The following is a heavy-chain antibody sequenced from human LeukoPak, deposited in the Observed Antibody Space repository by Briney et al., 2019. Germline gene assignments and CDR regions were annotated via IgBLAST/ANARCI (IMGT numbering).Heavy chain of an antibody. CDR1: GGSISSYY. V-gene: IGHV4-4*07. CDR3: ARGYYDSSGYYPVWFDP. D-gene: IGHD3-22*01. J-gene: IGHJ5*02. CDR2: IYTSGST. Sequence: SETLSLTCTVSGGSISSYYWSWIRQPAGKGLEWIGRIYTSGSTNYNPSLKSRVTMSVDTSKNQFSLKLSFVTAADTAVYYCARGYYDSSGYYPVWFDPWGQGTLVTVSS.